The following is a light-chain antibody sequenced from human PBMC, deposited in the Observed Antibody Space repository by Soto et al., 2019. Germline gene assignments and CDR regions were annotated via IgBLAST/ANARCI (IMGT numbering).Light chain of an antibody. CDR2: GAS. CDR1: QSVSGL. CDR3: QQYETFSGT. V-gene: IGKV1-5*01. Sequence: DIQMTQSPSTVSASVGDTVTVTCRASQSVSGLLAWYQQKPGEAPKLLIYGASALPRGIPSRFSGSGSGTKFTLTIASLQPDDFATYYCQQYETFSGTFGPGTKVDIK. J-gene: IGKJ1*01.